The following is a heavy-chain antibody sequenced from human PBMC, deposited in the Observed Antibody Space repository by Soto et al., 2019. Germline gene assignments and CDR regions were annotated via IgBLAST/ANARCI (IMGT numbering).Heavy chain of an antibody. CDR1: GYTFTSYG. D-gene: IGHD3-10*01. V-gene: IGHV1-18*01. CDR2: ISAYNGNT. J-gene: IGHJ6*02. Sequence: ASVKVSCKASGYTFTSYGISWVRQAPGQGLEWMGWISAYNGNTNYAQKLQGRVTMTTDTSTSTAYMELRSLRSDDTAVYYCARDYVKEYYYGSGSSSFHYYYYGMDVWGQGTTVTVSS. CDR3: ARDYVKEYYYGSGSSSFHYYYYGMDV.